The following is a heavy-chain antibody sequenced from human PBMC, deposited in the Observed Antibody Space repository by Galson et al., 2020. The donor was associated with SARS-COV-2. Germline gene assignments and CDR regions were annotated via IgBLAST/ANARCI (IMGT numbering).Heavy chain of an antibody. V-gene: IGHV4-59*08. CDR1: GGSISPYY. Sequence: ETSETLSLTCTVSGGSISPYYWSWVRQPPGKGLEWIGYVSYNGSTNYNPSLKSRVTISVDTSNNHFSLRLSSVTAADTAMYYCARHFGMVRLYYYYYGMDVWGQGTTVTVSS. J-gene: IGHJ6*02. D-gene: IGHD3-3*01. CDR3: ARHFGMVRLYYYYYGMDV. CDR2: VSYNGST.